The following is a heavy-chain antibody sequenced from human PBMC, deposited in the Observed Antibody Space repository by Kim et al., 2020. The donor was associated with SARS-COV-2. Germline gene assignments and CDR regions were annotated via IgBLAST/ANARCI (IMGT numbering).Heavy chain of an antibody. J-gene: IGHJ5*02. D-gene: IGHD2-15*01. CDR2: IYYSGST. CDR1: GGSISSYY. Sequence: SETLSLTCTVSGGSISSYYWSWIRQPPGKGLEWIGYIYYSGSTNYNPSLKSRVTISVDTSKNQFSLKLSSVTAADTAVYYCARLIGAGRLGADWFDPWGQGTLVTVSS. V-gene: IGHV4-59*08. CDR3: ARLIGAGRLGADWFDP.